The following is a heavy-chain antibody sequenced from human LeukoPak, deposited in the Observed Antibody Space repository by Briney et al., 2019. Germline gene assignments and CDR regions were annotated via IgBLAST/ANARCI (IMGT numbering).Heavy chain of an antibody. Sequence: GGSLRLSCAASGFTCSSYSMAWVRQAPGKGLEWVSSISSGSTSIYCADSLKGRFTISRDNAENSLYLQMNSLRVEDTAIYYCARVSSMSTPSYNFDYWGQGTLVTVSS. D-gene: IGHD2-15*01. CDR1: GFTCSSYS. CDR2: ISSGSTSI. J-gene: IGHJ4*02. CDR3: ARVSSMSTPSYNFDY. V-gene: IGHV3-21*01.